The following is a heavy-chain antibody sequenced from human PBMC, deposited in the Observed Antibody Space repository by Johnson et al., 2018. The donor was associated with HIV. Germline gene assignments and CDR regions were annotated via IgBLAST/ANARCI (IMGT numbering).Heavy chain of an antibody. CDR3: AKGEVVIISGGVDI. D-gene: IGHD3-3*01. J-gene: IGHJ3*02. CDR2: IWYDGSNK. CDR1: GFTFSSYG. V-gene: IGHV3-33*06. Sequence: QVQLVESGGGVVQPGRSLRLSCAASGFTFSSYGMHWIRQAPGKGLEWVAVIWYDGSNKYYADSVKGRFTISRDNSKNSLYLQMNSLRAEDTALYYCAKGEVVIISGGVDIWGQGTMVTVSS.